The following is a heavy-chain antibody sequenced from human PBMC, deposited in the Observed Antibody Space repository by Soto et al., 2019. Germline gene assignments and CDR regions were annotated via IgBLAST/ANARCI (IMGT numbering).Heavy chain of an antibody. J-gene: IGHJ3*02. CDR2: ISSSSSYI. Sequence: EVQLVESGGGLVKPGGSLRLSCAASGFTFSSYSMNWVRQAPGKGLEWVSSISSSSSYIYYADSVKGRFTISRDNAKNSLYLQMNSLRADDTAVYYGARDSDYYGSGRRLGIWGQGTMVTVSS. D-gene: IGHD3-10*01. V-gene: IGHV3-21*01. CDR3: ARDSDYYGSGRRLGI. CDR1: GFTFSSYS.